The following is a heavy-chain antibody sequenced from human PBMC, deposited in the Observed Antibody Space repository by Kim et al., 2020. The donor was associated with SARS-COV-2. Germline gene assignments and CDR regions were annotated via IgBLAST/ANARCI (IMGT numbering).Heavy chain of an antibody. CDR2: IFTSRNT. CDR3: ARARYCSSTSCWNFDY. CDR1: GGSISSGSYY. J-gene: IGHJ4*02. D-gene: IGHD2-2*01. V-gene: IGHV4-61*02. Sequence: SETLSLTCTVSGGSISSGSYYWSWIRQPAGKGLEWIGRIFTSRNTNYNPSLKSRVTISVDTAKNQFSLRLTSVTAADTAVYYCARARYCSSTSCWNFDYWGQGTLVTVSS.